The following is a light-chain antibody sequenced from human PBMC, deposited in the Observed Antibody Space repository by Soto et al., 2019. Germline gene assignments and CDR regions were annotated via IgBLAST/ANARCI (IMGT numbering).Light chain of an antibody. CDR2: AAS. J-gene: IGKJ4*01. Sequence: DIQMTQSPSFVSASVGDRVTITCRASQGIKSWLAWYQHKPGKAPKVLIFAASSLQSGVPSRFSGSGSGTDFTLTISNLQPEDFVTYFCQQVNSFPLTFGGGTKVEI. CDR3: QQVNSFPLT. CDR1: QGIKSW. V-gene: IGKV1-12*01.